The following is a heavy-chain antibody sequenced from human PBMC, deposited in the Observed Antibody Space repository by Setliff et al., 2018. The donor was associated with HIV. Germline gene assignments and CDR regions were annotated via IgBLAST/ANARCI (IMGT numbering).Heavy chain of an antibody. CDR2: IYTSGST. J-gene: IGHJ4*02. CDR1: RGSVSSGSYY. CDR3: AGSWSGYPLSFGY. V-gene: IGHV4-61*02. Sequence: SETLSLTCTVSRGSVSSGSYYWSWIRQPAGKGLEWIGRIYTSGSTNYNPSLKSRVTISVDTSKNQFSLKLSSVTAADTAVYYCAGSWSGYPLSFGYWGQGTLVTVSS. D-gene: IGHD3-3*01.